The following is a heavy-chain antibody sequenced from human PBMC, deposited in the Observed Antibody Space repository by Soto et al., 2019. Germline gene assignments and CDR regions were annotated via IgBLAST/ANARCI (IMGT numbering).Heavy chain of an antibody. D-gene: IGHD5-12*01. CDR3: AIDVRGYSLEGAFDI. V-gene: IGHV3-21*01. J-gene: IGHJ3*02. CDR2: ISSSSSYI. CDR1: GFTFSSYS. Sequence: GGSLRLSCAASGFTFSSYSMNWVRQAPGKGLEWVSSISSSSSYIYYADSVKGRFTISRDNAKNSLYLQMNSLRAEDTAVYYCAIDVRGYSLEGAFDIWGQGTMVTVSS.